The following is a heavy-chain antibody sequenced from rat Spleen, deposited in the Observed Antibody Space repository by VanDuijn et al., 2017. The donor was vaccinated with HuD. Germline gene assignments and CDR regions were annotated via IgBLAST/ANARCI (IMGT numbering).Heavy chain of an antibody. Sequence: EVQLVESDGDLVQPGRSLKLSCAASGFTFSDYGVAWVRQAPTKGLEWVATISPSGGTTYYRDSVKGRFTVSRDNAKSTLYLQMDSLRSEDTATYYCARQDTSGYSNWFAYWGQGTLVTVSS. V-gene: IGHV5-29*01. D-gene: IGHD4-3*01. CDR2: ISPSGGTT. CDR1: GFTFSDYG. J-gene: IGHJ3*01. CDR3: ARQDTSGYSNWFAY.